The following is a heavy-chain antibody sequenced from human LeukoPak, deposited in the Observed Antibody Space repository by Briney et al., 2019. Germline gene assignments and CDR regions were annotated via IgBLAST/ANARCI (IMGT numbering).Heavy chain of an antibody. V-gene: IGHV4-59*01. J-gene: IGHJ5*02. Sequence: NASETLPLTCTVSGGSISSYYWSWIREPPGKGLEWIGYIYYSGSTNYNPSLKSRVTISVDTSKNQFSLKLSSVTAADTAVYYCARDQDWNDVGGFDPWGQGTLVTVSS. CDR3: ARDQDWNDVGGFDP. CDR2: IYYSGST. D-gene: IGHD1-1*01. CDR1: GGSISSYY.